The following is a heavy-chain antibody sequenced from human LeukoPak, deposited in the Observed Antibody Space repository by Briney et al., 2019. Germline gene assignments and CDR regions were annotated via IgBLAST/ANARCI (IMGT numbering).Heavy chain of an antibody. CDR2: IYSRGST. Sequence: SETLSLTCTVSGASISSYYWSWIRQPPGKGLEWIGYIYSRGSTHYNPSLKSRVTISVDTSKNQFSLKLSSVTAADTAVYYCASGPYPAAGTDHQFDHWGQGTLVTVSS. V-gene: IGHV4-59*01. D-gene: IGHD6-13*01. J-gene: IGHJ4*02. CDR1: GASISSYY. CDR3: ASGPYPAAGTDHQFDH.